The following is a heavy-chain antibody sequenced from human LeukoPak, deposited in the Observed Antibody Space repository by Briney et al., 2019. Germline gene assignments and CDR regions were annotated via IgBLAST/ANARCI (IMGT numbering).Heavy chain of an antibody. V-gene: IGHV1-46*03. CDR3: AREDSSGWFDY. CDR2: INPSGGST. CDR1: GYTFTSYY. Sequence: ASVKVSCKASGYTFTSYYMHWVRQAPGQGLEWMGIINPSGGSTSYAQKFQGRVTMTRDTSTSTVYMELSSLSSEDTAVYYCAREDSSGWFDYWGQGTLVTVSS. J-gene: IGHJ5*01. D-gene: IGHD6-19*01.